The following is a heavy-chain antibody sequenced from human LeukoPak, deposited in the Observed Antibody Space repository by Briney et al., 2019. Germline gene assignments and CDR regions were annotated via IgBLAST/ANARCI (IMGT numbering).Heavy chain of an antibody. Sequence: GGALEISYKGSGSRFTRYWIAWGRPMPGKGLEWMGIIYPGGSDTRYSPSFEGQVTISADNSISTAYLQSSSLKASDTAMYYCARLGFGGSSWLAYFAYWGQGTLVTVSS. CDR3: ARLGFGGSSWLAYFAY. V-gene: IGHV5-51*01. J-gene: IGHJ4*02. D-gene: IGHD6-13*01. CDR1: GSRFTRYW. CDR2: IYPGGSDT.